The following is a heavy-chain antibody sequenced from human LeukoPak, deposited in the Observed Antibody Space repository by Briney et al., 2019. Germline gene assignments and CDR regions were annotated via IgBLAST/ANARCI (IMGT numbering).Heavy chain of an antibody. CDR3: ARDSSGYGEMYF. V-gene: IGHV4-31*11. D-gene: IGHD3-22*01. Sequence: SETLSLTCAVYRGSFSGYYWSWIRQHPGKGLEWIGYIYYSGSTYYNPSLKSRITMSVDTSKNQFSLELSSVTAAGTAVYYCARDSSGYGEMYFWGQGTLVTVSS. CDR2: IYYSGST. CDR1: RGSFSGYY. J-gene: IGHJ4*02.